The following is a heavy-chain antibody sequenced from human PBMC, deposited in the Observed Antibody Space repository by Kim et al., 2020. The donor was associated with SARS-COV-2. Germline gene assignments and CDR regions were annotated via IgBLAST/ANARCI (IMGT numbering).Heavy chain of an antibody. J-gene: IGHJ4*02. D-gene: IGHD3-10*01. V-gene: IGHV3-21*01. CDR3: ARDLITMVRGVVGY. Sequence: ADTVKGRFTISRDNAKNSLYLQMNSLRAEDTAVYYCARDLITMVRGVVGYWGQGTLVTVSS.